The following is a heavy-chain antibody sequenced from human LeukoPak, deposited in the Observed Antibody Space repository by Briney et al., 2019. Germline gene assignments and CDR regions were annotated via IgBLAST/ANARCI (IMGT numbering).Heavy chain of an antibody. V-gene: IGHV1-2*02. CDR1: GYTFTGYY. J-gene: IGHJ5*02. CDR2: INPNSGGT. Sequence: GASVKVSCKASGYTFTGYYMHWVRQAPGQGLEWMGWINPNSGGTNYAQKFQGRVTMTRDTSISTAYMELSSLSDDTAVYYCARDVFAEYNTHHKFDPWGQGTLVTVSS. D-gene: IGHD1-14*01. CDR3: ARDVFAEYNTHHKFDP.